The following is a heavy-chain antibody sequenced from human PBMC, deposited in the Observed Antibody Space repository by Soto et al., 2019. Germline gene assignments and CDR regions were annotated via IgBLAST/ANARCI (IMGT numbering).Heavy chain of an antibody. Sequence: SETMSLTCTVSGGNISSSGNYWGWKRQPPGKGLEWIGSIYYSGSTYYNPSLKSRVTTSVDTSKNQFSLKLSSVTAADTAVYYCARHYAVVLYHFDYWGLGTLVTVSS. CDR1: GGNISSSGNY. CDR3: ARHYAVVLYHFDY. CDR2: IYYSGST. J-gene: IGHJ4*02. V-gene: IGHV4-39*01. D-gene: IGHD2-15*01.